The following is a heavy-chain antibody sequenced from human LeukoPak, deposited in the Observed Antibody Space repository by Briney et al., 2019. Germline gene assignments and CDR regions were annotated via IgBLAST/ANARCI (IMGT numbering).Heavy chain of an antibody. CDR3: AREGIAVAGTDY. D-gene: IGHD6-19*01. V-gene: IGHV3-11*06. J-gene: IGHJ4*02. CDR2: ISSSSSYT. CDR1: GFTFSDYY. Sequence: GGSLRLSCAASGFTFSDYYMSWIRQAPGKGLEWVSYISSSSSYTNYADSVRGRFTISRDNAKNSLYLQMNSLRAEDTAVYYCAREGIAVAGTDYWGQGTLVTVSS.